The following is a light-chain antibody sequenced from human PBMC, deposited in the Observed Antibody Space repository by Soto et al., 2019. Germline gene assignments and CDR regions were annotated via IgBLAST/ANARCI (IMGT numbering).Light chain of an antibody. CDR2: EVS. CDR3: SSYTSASAWV. J-gene: IGLJ3*02. V-gene: IGLV2-14*01. Sequence: LTQPASVSGSPGQSITISCTGTSSDVGAYNSVSWYQQHPGIAPKLIIYEVSNRPSGVSNRFSGSKSGNTASLTISGLQAEDETDYYCSSYTSASAWVFGGGTKVTVL. CDR1: SSDVGAYNS.